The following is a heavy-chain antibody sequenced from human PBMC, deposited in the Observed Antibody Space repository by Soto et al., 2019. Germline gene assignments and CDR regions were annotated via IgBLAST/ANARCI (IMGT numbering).Heavy chain of an antibody. CDR3: ARDRIDSGDIVVVHPGY. CDR2: ISAYNGNT. J-gene: IGHJ4*02. V-gene: IGHV1-18*01. D-gene: IGHD2-2*01. Sequence: QVQLVQSGAEVKKPGASVKVSCKASGYTFTSYGISWVRQAPGQGLEWMGWISAYNGNTNYAQKLQGRVTMTTNTSTSSAYMELRSLRSDDTAVYYCARDRIDSGDIVVVHPGYWGQGTLVTVSS. CDR1: GYTFTSYG.